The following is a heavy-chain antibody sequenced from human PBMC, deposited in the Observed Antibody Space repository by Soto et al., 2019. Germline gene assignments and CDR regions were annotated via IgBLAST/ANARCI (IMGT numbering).Heavy chain of an antibody. J-gene: IGHJ4*02. V-gene: IGHV4-34*01. D-gene: IGHD3-10*02. CDR3: ARGGITPSMFFFDY. CDR2: SDSSGAT. Sequence: QVQLHQWGTGLLKPSETLSLTCSVSGESFSGHFWTWIRQPPGKGLEWIGDSDSSGATHYNASVKSRVSMSVDTTKKQVSLKVTSATAADTAVYYCARGGITPSMFFFDYWGQGTLVIVSS. CDR1: GESFSGHF.